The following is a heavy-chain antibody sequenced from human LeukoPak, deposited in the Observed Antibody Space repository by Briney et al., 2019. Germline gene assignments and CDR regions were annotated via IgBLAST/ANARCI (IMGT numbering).Heavy chain of an antibody. Sequence: ASVKVSCKASGYTFTNNYLHWVRQAPGQGLEWIGMIYPRDGSTSYAQNFQGRVTVTRDTSTTTVHMELRGLRSEDTAVYYCARDQEGFDYWGQGTVVTVSS. V-gene: IGHV1-46*01. CDR3: ARDQEGFDY. CDR2: IYPRDGST. J-gene: IGHJ4*02. CDR1: GYTFTNNY.